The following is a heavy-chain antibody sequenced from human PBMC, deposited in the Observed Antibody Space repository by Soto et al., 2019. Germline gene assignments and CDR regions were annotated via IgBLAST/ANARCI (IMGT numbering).Heavy chain of an antibody. CDR1: GGSISSSNW. D-gene: IGHD2-21*02. CDR2: IYHSGST. CDR3: AREAGCGVDCYWRGYYFDY. J-gene: IGHJ4*02. Sequence: QVQLQESGPGLVKPSGTLSLTCAVSGGSISSSNWWNWVRQPPGKGLEWIGEIYHSGSTNYNPSLKSRVTIAVDKSKNQFSLKLSSVTAADTAVYYCAREAGCGVDCYWRGYYFDYWGQGTLVTVSS. V-gene: IGHV4-4*02.